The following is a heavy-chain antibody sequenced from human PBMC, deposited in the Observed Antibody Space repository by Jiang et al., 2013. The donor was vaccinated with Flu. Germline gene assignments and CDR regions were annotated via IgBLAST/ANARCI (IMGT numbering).Heavy chain of an antibody. CDR1: GGSISGHY. CDR3: ARYICPSDACGGFDF. J-gene: IGHJ4*02. V-gene: IGHV4-59*08. CDR2: MHSSGGT. D-gene: IGHD1-1*01. Sequence: PGLVKPSETLSLTCTVSGGSISGHYWSWIRQPPGKGLEWIGYMHSSGGTNSDPSLKSRVTMSVDTSKNQFSLKLSSVTAADTAVYYCARYICPSDACGGFDFWGQGTLVTVSS.